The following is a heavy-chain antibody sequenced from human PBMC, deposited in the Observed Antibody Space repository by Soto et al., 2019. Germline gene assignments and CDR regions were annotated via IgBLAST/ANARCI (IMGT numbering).Heavy chain of an antibody. D-gene: IGHD3-9*01. V-gene: IGHV1-8*01. CDR1: GYTFTSYD. CDR2: MNPNSGNT. Sequence: ASVKVSCKASGYTFTSYDINWVRQATGQGLKWIGWMNPNSGNTGYAQKLQGRVTMTRNTSISTAYLQWNSLQASDTATYYCTKGAERTVQRFLDWVCGHWGQGTPVTVSS. CDR3: TKGAERTVQRFLDWVCGH. J-gene: IGHJ4*02.